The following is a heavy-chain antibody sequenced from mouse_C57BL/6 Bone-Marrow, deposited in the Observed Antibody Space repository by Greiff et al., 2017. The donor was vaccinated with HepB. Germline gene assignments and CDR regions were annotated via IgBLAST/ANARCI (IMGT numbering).Heavy chain of an antibody. CDR2: INPSTGGT. Sequence: EVQLQQSGPELVKPGASVKISCKASGYSFTGYYMNWVKQSPEKSLEWIGEINPSTGGTTYNQKFKAKATLTVDKSSSTAYMQLKSLTSEDSAVYYCARPLGGYYAMDYWGQGTSVTVSS. V-gene: IGHV1-42*01. CDR1: GYSFTGYY. J-gene: IGHJ4*01. D-gene: IGHD3-3*01. CDR3: ARPLGGYYAMDY.